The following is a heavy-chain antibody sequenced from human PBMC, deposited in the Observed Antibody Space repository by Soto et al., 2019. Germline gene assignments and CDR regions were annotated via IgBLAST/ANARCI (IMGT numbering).Heavy chain of an antibody. J-gene: IGHJ5*02. CDR2: MNPNSGNT. CDR3: ARRSSWTYNWFDP. V-gene: IGHV1-8*01. D-gene: IGHD6-13*01. Sequence: ASVKVSCKASGYTFTSYDINWVRQATGQGLEWMGWMNPNSGNTGYAQKFQGRVTMTRNTSISTAYMELSSLRSEDTAMYYCARRSSWTYNWFDPWGQGTLVTVSS. CDR1: GYTFTSYD.